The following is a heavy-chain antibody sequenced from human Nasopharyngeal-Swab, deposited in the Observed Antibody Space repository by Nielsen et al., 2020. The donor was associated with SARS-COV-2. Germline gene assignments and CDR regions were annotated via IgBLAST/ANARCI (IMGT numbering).Heavy chain of an antibody. D-gene: IGHD6-13*01. CDR1: GLTVSSTY. J-gene: IGHJ5*02. CDR2: VNLDGSEK. V-gene: IGHV3-7*05. CDR3: ARDQWQQLVA. Sequence: GESLKISCAVSGLTVSSTYMSWVRQVPGKGLEWVANVNLDGSEKYYVDSVKGRFTISRDNAKKSLYLQMNTLRAEDTAVYYCARDQWQQLVAWGQGTLVTVSS.